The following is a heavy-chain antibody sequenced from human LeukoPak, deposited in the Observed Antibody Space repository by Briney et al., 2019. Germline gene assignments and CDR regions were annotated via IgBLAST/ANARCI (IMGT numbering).Heavy chain of an antibody. V-gene: IGHV1-18*04. CDR3: ARLLHTYGDYGDY. D-gene: IGHD4-17*01. J-gene: IGHJ4*02. CDR1: GYTFTNYG. Sequence: ASVMVSCKASGYTFTNYGISWVRQAPGQGLEWMSWISANNGETRYAQNFQGRVTMTRDTSTSTVYMELSSLRSEDTAVYYCARLLHTYGDYGDYWGQGTLVTVSS. CDR2: ISANNGET.